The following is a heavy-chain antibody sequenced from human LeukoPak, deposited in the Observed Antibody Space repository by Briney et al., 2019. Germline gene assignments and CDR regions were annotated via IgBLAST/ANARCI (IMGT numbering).Heavy chain of an antibody. CDR3: AKDLYGGYSSDY. CDR2: IGYEGVHK. CDR1: GFTFNNFG. V-gene: IGHV3-30*02. D-gene: IGHD4-23*01. Sequence: PGGSLRLSCAASGFTFNNFGMHWVRQAPGRGLEWVLFIGYEGVHKYYADSVKGRFPISKDNSKATLYLQMNSLRPEDTAVYYCAKDLYGGYSSDYWGQGTLVTVFS. J-gene: IGHJ4*02.